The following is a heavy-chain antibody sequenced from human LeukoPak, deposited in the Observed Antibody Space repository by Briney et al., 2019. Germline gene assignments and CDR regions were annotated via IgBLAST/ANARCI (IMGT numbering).Heavy chain of an antibody. Sequence: PGRSLRLSCSASGFTFVDYAVSSFRQTPGKGLEWVVFIRSKAFGGTPEYAASVRGRFTISRDDSKSIAYLQMNSLKTEDTAVYYCTRNTVTVHFDYWSQGTLVTVSS. CDR3: TRNTVTVHFDY. CDR2: IRSKAFGGTP. CDR1: GFTFVDYA. J-gene: IGHJ4*02. V-gene: IGHV3-49*03. D-gene: IGHD4-17*01.